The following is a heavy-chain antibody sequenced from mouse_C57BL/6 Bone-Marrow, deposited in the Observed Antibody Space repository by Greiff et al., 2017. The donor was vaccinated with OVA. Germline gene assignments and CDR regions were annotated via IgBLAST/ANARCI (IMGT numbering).Heavy chain of an antibody. Sequence: QVQLQQPGAELVKPGASVKLSCKASSYTFTSYWMQWVKQRPGQGLEWIGEIDPSDSYTNYNQKFKGKATLTVDTSSSTAYMQLSSLTSEDSAVYYCARYGYWGQGTTLTLSS. CDR2: IDPSDSYT. CDR3: ARYGY. V-gene: IGHV1-50*01. J-gene: IGHJ2*01. CDR1: SYTFTSYW. D-gene: IGHD1-1*02.